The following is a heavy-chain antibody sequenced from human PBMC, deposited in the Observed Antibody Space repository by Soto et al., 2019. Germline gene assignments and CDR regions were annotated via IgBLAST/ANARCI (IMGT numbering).Heavy chain of an antibody. CDR1: GYTFTSCG. Sequence: GPPVKVSCKASGYTFTSCGISWVRQAPGPGLEWMGWISAYNGNTNYAQKLQGRVTMTTDTSTSTAYMELRSLRSDDTAVYYCARLYCISTSCYLGMXVWGQGTTVXVSS. D-gene: IGHD2-2*01. CDR2: ISAYNGNT. CDR3: ARLYCISTSCYLGMXV. V-gene: IGHV1-18*01. J-gene: IGHJ6*02.